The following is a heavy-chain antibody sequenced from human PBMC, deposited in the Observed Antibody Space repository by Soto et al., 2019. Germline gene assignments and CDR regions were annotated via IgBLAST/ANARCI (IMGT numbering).Heavy chain of an antibody. V-gene: IGHV4-61*01. D-gene: IGHD6-6*01. CDR1: GGSVSSGSYY. Sequence: SETLSLTCTVSGGSVSSGSYYWSWIRQPPGKGLEWIGYIYYSGSTNYNPSLKSRVTTSVDTSKNQFSLKLSSVTAADTAVYYCAREEGIRARPKGYYYYGMDVWGQGTTVTVSS. J-gene: IGHJ6*02. CDR3: AREEGIRARPKGYYYYGMDV. CDR2: IYYSGST.